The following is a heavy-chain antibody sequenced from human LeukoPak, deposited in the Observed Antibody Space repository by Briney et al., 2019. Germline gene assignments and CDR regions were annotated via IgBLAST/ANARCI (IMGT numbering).Heavy chain of an antibody. D-gene: IGHD2-8*01. V-gene: IGHV3-7*05. CDR3: ARNSGMWPNVFFDY. CDR2: IKQDESQK. J-gene: IGHJ4*02. CDR1: GFTFGTYW. Sequence: PGGSLRLSCAASGFTFGTYWMSWVRQAPGKGLEWVANIKQDESQKYYVDSVKGRFTTSRDNAKNSLYLQMNILRAEDTAVYYCARNSGMWPNVFFDYWGQGTLVTVSS.